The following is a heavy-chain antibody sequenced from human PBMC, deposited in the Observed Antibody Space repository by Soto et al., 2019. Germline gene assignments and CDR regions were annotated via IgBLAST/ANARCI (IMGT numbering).Heavy chain of an antibody. CDR3: ARGSDMAGTTYYFDY. J-gene: IGHJ4*02. D-gene: IGHD6-19*01. V-gene: IGHV4-34*01. CDR2: INHSGST. CDR1: GGSFSGYY. Sequence: SETLSLTCAVYGGSFSGYYWSWIRQPPGKGLEWIGEINHSGSTNYNPSLKSRFTISVDTSKNQFSLKLSSVTAADTAVYYCARGSDMAGTTYYFDYWGQGTLVTVSS.